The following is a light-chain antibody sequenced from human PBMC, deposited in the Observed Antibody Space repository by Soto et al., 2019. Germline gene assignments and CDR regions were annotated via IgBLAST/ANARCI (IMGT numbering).Light chain of an antibody. V-gene: IGKV1-39*01. J-gene: IGKJ1*01. CDR2: AAS. CDR3: QQGYSNPWT. Sequence: DIQMTQSPSSLSASVGDRVTITCRASQSVNTYLHWYQQKAGQAPKLLIYAASNLQSGVPSRLSGRGSGTDFTLTVESLQPEDFATYYCQQGYSNPWTFGQGTKVDIK. CDR1: QSVNTY.